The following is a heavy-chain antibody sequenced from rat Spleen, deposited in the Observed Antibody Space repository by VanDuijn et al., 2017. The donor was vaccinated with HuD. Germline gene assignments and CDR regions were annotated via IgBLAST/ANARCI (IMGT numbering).Heavy chain of an antibody. J-gene: IGHJ2*01. CDR2: ISSGGNT. CDR3: VREANSPGITFDY. CDR1: GFSLTSNG. V-gene: IGHV2S12*01. D-gene: IGHD1-4*01. Sequence: QVHLKESGPGLVQSSQTLSLTCTVSGFSLTSNGVSWVRQPPGEGLEWIAAISSGGNTYYNSALKSRLSISRDTSKSQVFLKMNSLQTEDTATYYCVREANSPGITFDYWGQGVMVTVSS.